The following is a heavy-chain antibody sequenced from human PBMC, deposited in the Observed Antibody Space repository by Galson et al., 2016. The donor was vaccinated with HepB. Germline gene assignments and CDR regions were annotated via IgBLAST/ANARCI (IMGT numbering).Heavy chain of an antibody. Sequence: SLRLSCAASGSTFSNFGLHWVRQAPGKGLEWVAAISFDGSNKYYADSVKGRFTISRDNSKNTLYLQMNSLRAEDTAVYYCAAITDYWGQGTLVTVSS. CDR1: GSTFSNFG. D-gene: IGHD1-14*01. J-gene: IGHJ4*02. CDR2: ISFDGSNK. V-gene: IGHV3-30*03. CDR3: AAITDY.